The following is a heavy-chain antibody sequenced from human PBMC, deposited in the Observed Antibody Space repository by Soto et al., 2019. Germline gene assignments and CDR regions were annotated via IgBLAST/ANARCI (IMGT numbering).Heavy chain of an antibody. CDR3: ARGGSGALTAAAGRTNWFDP. D-gene: IGHD6-13*01. Sequence: QVQLQESGPGLVKPSQALSLTCTVSGGSMSSGDYYWSWIRQPPGKGLEWVGSIYYTGSTYYNPSLKSRLTISVDTSKNQFSLRLSSVTAADTAVYYCARGGSGALTAAAGRTNWFDPWGQGTLVIVSS. CDR1: GGSMSSGDYY. V-gene: IGHV4-30-4*01. J-gene: IGHJ5*02. CDR2: IYYTGST.